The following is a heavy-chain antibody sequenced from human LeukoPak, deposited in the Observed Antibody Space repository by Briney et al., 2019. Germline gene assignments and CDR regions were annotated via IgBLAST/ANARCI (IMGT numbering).Heavy chain of an antibody. CDR1: GFTFSSYD. V-gene: IGHV3-13*04. J-gene: IGHJ3*02. Sequence: PGGSLRLSCAASGFTFSSYDMHWVRRATGKGLEWVSASGTAGDTYYPGSVKGRFTISRENAKNSLYLQMNSLRAGDTAVYYCVVSGYYDSSGYEALAFDIWGQGTMVTVSS. D-gene: IGHD3-22*01. CDR2: SGTAGDT. CDR3: VVSGYYDSSGYEALAFDI.